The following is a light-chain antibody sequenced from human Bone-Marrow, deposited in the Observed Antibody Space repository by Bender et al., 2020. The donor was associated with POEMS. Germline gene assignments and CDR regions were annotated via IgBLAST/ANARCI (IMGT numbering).Light chain of an antibody. V-gene: IGLV4-60*03. CDR2: VEGSGSY. CDR3: QTWDTDIHV. CDR1: SGHRNYI. Sequence: QLVLTQSPSASASLGSSVKLTCTLSSGHRNYIIAWHQQQPGKAPRYLMKVEGSGSYNKGSGVPGRFAGSSSGADRYLTISSLQSEDEADYYCQTWDTDIHVFGGGTRVTVL. J-gene: IGLJ2*01.